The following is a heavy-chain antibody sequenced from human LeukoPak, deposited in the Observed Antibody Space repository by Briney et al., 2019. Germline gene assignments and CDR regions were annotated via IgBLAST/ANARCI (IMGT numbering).Heavy chain of an antibody. J-gene: IGHJ4*02. Sequence: MTGGSLRLSCAASGFTFSSYTMNWVRQAPGKGLEWVSSISSSSSYIYYADSVKGRFTISRDNAKNSLYLQMNSLRAEDTAVYYCARDFSGYDYNFDYWGQGTLVTVSS. D-gene: IGHD5-12*01. CDR3: ARDFSGYDYNFDY. CDR2: ISSSSSYI. V-gene: IGHV3-21*06. CDR1: GFTFSSYT.